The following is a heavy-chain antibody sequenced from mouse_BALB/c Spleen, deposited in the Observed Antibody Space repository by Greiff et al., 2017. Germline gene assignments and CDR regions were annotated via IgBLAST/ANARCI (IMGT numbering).Heavy chain of an antibody. V-gene: IGHV1S81*02. CDR2: INPSNGRT. J-gene: IGHJ3*01. CDR3: ARWLLRSAY. CDR1: GYTFTSYW. Sequence: VQLQQPGAELVKPGASVKLSCKASGYTFTSYWMHWVKQRPGQGLEWIGEINPSNGRTNYNEKFKSKATLTVDKSSSTAYMQLSSLTSEDSAVYYCARWLLRSAYWGQGTLVTVSA. D-gene: IGHD2-3*01.